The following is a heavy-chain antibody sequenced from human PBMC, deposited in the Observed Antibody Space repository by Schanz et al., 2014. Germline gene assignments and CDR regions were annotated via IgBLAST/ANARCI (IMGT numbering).Heavy chain of an antibody. CDR2: FIPSLGLA. J-gene: IGHJ6*03. CDR3: AGTYCSSTSCYTGYYYMDV. Sequence: VQLEQSGAEVKKPGSSVKVSCKASRSTFSSYTISWVRQARGQGLEWVGRFIPSLGLAKYEQKFQDKVTITADTSTTTAYMELTSLRSEDTAVYYCAGTYCSSTSCYTGYYYMDVWGKGTTVTVSS. D-gene: IGHD2-2*02. V-gene: IGHV1-69*02. CDR1: RSTFSSYT.